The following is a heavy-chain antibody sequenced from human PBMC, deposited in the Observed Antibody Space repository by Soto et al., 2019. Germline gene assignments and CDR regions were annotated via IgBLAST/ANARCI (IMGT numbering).Heavy chain of an antibody. D-gene: IGHD2-2*01. V-gene: IGHV3-23*01. CDR3: AKGGFCSSTSCPYLGYMDV. Sequence: GGSLRLSCAASGFRFSNYAMSWVRQAPGKGLEWVSVISGSGGSTYYADSVKGRFTISRDNSKNTLYLQMNSLRAEDTAVYYCAKGGFCSSTSCPYLGYMDVWGKGTTVTVSS. CDR2: ISGSGGST. CDR1: GFRFSNYA. J-gene: IGHJ6*03.